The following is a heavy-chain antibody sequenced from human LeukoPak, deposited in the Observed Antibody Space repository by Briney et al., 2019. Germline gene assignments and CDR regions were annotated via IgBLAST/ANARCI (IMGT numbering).Heavy chain of an antibody. CDR2: IWYDGSNK. V-gene: IGHV3-33*01. J-gene: IGHJ4*02. CDR3: AREPGAARDFDY. CDR1: GFTFSSYG. D-gene: IGHD6-6*01. Sequence: PGRSLRLSCAASGFTFSSYGMHWVRQAPGKGLEWVAVIWYDGSNKYYADSVKGRFTISRDNSKNTLYLQMNSLRAEDTAVYYCAREPGAARDFDYWGQGTLVTVSS.